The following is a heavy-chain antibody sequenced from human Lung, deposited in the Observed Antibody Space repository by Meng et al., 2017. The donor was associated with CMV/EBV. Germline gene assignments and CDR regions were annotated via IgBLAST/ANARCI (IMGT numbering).Heavy chain of an antibody. J-gene: IGHJ4*02. CDR3: ARGPGRAVAGLFDY. Sequence: SVKVSXKASGGTFSSYAISWVRQALGQGLEWMGGIIPIFGTANYAQKFQGRVTITTDESTSTAYMELSSLRSEDTAVYYCARGPGRAVAGLFDYWGQGTLVXVSS. CDR1: GGTFSSYA. V-gene: IGHV1-69*05. CDR2: IIPIFGTA. D-gene: IGHD6-19*01.